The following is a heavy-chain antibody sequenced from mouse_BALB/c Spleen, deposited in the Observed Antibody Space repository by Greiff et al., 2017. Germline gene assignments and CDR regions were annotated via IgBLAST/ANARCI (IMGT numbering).Heavy chain of an antibody. CDR3: VSLAWFAY. J-gene: IGHJ3*01. CDR1: GFTFNTYA. Sequence: EVQLVESGGGLVQPKGSLKLSCAASGFTFNTYAMNWVRQAPGKGLEWVARIRSKSNNYATYYADSVKDRFTISRDDSQSMLYLQMNNLKTEDTAMYYCVSLAWFAYWGQGTLVTVSA. CDR2: IRSKSNNYAT. V-gene: IGHV10-1*02.